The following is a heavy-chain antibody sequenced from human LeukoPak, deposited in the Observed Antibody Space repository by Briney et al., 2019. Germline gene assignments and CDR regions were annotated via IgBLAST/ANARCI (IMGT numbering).Heavy chain of an antibody. CDR2: ISSSSSYI. Sequence: GGSLRLSCAASGFTFSSYAMSWVRQAPGKGLEWVSSISSSSSYIYYADSVKGRFTISRDNAKNSLYLQMNSLRAKDTAVYYCANEDYGGNFDYWGQGTLVTVSS. D-gene: IGHD4-23*01. J-gene: IGHJ4*02. V-gene: IGHV3-21*01. CDR1: GFTFSSYA. CDR3: ANEDYGGNFDY.